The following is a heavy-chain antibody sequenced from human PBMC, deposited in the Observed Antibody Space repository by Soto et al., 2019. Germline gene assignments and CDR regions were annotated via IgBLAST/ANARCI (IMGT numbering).Heavy chain of an antibody. V-gene: IGHV5-51*01. CDR1: VYSCTSYW. D-gene: IGHD5-12*01. CDR2: IYPGDSDT. CDR3: ARHGAMVATSPGY. Sequence: VVFMKISWRVSVYSCTSYWIGWVRQMPGKGLEWMGIIYPGDSDTRYSPSFQGQVTISADKSISTAYLQWSSLKASDTAMYYCARHGAMVATSPGYWGQGTLVTVSS. J-gene: IGHJ4*02.